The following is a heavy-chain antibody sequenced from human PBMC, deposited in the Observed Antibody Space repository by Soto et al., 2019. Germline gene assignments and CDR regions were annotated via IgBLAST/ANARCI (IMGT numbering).Heavy chain of an antibody. CDR3: ARERAPYAIAAPFDY. CDR1: GFIFSIFA. Sequence: GGSLRLSCAASGFIFSIFAMHWVRDAPGKGLEWVAIISYDGSNKYYADSVKGRFTLSRDNSKNTVYLQMNSLRADDTALYFCARERAPYAIAAPFDYWGQGTLVTVSS. V-gene: IGHV3-30-3*01. CDR2: ISYDGSNK. D-gene: IGHD6-6*01. J-gene: IGHJ4*02.